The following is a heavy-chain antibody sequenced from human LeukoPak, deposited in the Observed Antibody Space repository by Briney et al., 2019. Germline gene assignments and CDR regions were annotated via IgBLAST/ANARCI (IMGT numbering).Heavy chain of an antibody. D-gene: IGHD3-22*01. CDR3: ARDNGYFSVDY. V-gene: IGHV3-7*01. Sequence: SGGSLRLSCAASGFTFSSYWMTWARQAPGKGLEWVANIKQDESEKYYGDSVGGRFTISRDNAQNSLYLQMNSLRAEDTAVYYCARDNGYFSVDYWGQGTLVTVSS. CDR1: GFTFSSYW. J-gene: IGHJ4*02. CDR2: IKQDESEK.